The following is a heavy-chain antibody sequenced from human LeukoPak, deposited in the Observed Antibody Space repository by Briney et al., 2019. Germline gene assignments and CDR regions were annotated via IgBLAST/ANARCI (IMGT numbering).Heavy chain of an antibody. D-gene: IGHD6-19*01. J-gene: IGHJ4*02. CDR3: AKDSSGWSPETAGFDY. Sequence: GRSLRLSCAASGFSFSSYAMHWVRQAPGKGLEWVTIISYDATSKYYADSVEGRFTISRDNSKNTLYLQMNSLRAEDTAVYYCAKDSSGWSPETAGFDYWGQGTLVTVSS. V-gene: IGHV3-30*18. CDR2: ISYDATSK. CDR1: GFSFSSYA.